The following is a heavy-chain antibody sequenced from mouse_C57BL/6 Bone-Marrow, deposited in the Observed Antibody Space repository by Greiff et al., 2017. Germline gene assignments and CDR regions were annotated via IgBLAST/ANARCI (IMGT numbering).Heavy chain of an antibody. D-gene: IGHD4-1*01. Sequence: QVQLQQPGAELVKPGASVKMSCKASGYTFTSYWITWVKQRPGQGLEWIGDIYPGSGSTNYNEKFKSKATLTVDTSSSTAYMQLSSLTSEDSAVYYCARWLTGYYYAMDYWGQGTSVTVSS. CDR2: IYPGSGST. CDR1: GYTFTSYW. V-gene: IGHV1-55*01. J-gene: IGHJ4*01. CDR3: ARWLTGYYYAMDY.